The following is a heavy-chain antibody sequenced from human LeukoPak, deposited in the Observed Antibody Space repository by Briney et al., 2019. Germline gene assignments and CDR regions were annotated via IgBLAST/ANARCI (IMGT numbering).Heavy chain of an antibody. CDR2: IYHSGST. CDR3: ARGDSYGGWFDP. CDR1: GYSISSGYY. D-gene: IGHD3-16*01. J-gene: IGHJ5*02. V-gene: IGHV4-38-2*02. Sequence: SETLSLTCTVSGYSISSGYYWGWIRQPPGKGLEWIGSIYHSGSTYYNPSLKSRVTISVDTSKNQFSLKLSSVTAADTAVYYCARGDSYGGWFDPWGQGTLVTVSS.